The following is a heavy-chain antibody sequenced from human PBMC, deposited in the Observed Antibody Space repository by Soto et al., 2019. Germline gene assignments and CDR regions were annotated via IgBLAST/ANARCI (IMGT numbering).Heavy chain of an antibody. V-gene: IGHV1-18*04. CDR2: ISAYNGNT. CDR1: VYTFTSYG. D-gene: IGHD3-3*01. CDR3: ARANDFWSGYYFTYGWFDP. Sequence: QVQLVQSGAEVKKPGASVKVSCKASVYTFTSYGISWVRQAPGQGLEWMGWISAYNGNTNYAQKLQGRVTMTTDTSTNTAYMELRSLRSDDTAVYYCARANDFWSGYYFTYGWFDPWGQGTLVTVSS. J-gene: IGHJ5*02.